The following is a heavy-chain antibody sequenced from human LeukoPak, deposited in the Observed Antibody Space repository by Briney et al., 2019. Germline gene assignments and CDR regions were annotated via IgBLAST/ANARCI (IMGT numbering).Heavy chain of an antibody. V-gene: IGHV1-69*02. J-gene: IGHJ6*02. Sequence: GASVKVSCKASGGTFSSYTISWVRQAPGQGLEWMGRIIPILGIANYAQKFQGRVTMTRDTSTSTVYMELSSLRSEDTAVYYCARRSPISGHTRYYYYGMDVWGQGTTVTVSS. D-gene: IGHD6-19*01. CDR1: GGTFSSYT. CDR3: ARRSPISGHTRYYYYGMDV. CDR2: IIPILGIA.